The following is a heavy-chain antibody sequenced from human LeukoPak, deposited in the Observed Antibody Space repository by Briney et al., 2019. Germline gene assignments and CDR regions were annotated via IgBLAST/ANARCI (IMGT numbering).Heavy chain of an antibody. D-gene: IGHD6-19*01. CDR1: GFTFSSYA. J-gene: IGHJ4*02. V-gene: IGHV3-30*09. Sequence: QPGRSLRLSCAASGFTFSSYAIHWVRQAPGKGLEWVSLISFDGSNKYYADSVKGRFAISRDNSKNTLYLQMNSLRPEDTAVYYCARGYGLSSGWYEFDFWGQGALVAVSS. CDR3: ARGYGLSSGWYEFDF. CDR2: ISFDGSNK.